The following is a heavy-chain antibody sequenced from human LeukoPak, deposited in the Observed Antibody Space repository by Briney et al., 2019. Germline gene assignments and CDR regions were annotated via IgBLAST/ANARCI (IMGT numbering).Heavy chain of an antibody. Sequence: GGSLRLSCAASGFTFSSYAMSWVRQAPGKGLEWVSAISGSGGSTYYADSVKGRFTISRDNSKNTLYLQMNSLRAEDTAMYYCAAEFCGGGRCYTGHSGHDYWGQGTLVTVSS. J-gene: IGHJ4*02. CDR2: ISGSGGST. CDR3: AAEFCGGGRCYTGHSGHDY. CDR1: GFTFSSYA. D-gene: IGHD2-15*01. V-gene: IGHV3-23*01.